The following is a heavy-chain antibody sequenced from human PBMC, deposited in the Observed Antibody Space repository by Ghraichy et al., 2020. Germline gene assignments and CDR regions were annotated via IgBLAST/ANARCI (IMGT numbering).Heavy chain of an antibody. V-gene: IGHV4-4*07. J-gene: IGHJ4*02. D-gene: IGHD4-17*01. CDR1: GGSIKNYF. CDR2: IFSNGNT. CDR3: ARVFGDSPPRQAQGDD. Sequence: SETLSLTCTVSGGSIKNYFWTWVRQPVGEGLQRIGRIFSNGNTIYNPSLSGRVTMSVDTSRNQFSLKLTSVTAADTAIYFCARVFGDSPPRQAQGDDWGRETLVTVSS.